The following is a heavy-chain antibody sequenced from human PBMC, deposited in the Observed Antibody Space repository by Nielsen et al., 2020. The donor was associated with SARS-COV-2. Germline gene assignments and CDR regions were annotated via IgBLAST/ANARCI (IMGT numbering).Heavy chain of an antibody. D-gene: IGHD2-2*01. CDR2: ISYDGSNK. J-gene: IGHJ5*02. V-gene: IGHV3-30-3*01. Sequence: WIRQPPGKGLEWAAVISYDGSNKYYADSVKGRFTISRDNSKNTLYLQMNSLRAEDTAVYYCARPGDDIVVVPAASNWFDPWGQGTLVTVSS. CDR3: ARPGDDIVVVPAASNWFDP.